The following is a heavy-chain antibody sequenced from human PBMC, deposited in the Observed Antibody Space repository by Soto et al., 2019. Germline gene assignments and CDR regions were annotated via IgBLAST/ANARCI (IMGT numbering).Heavy chain of an antibody. CDR2: IIPIFGTA. Sequence: SVKVSCKXSGGTFSSYAISWVRQAPGQGLEWMGGIIPIFGTANYAQKFQGRVTITADKSTSTAYMELSSLRSEDTAVYYCARKEPVSRAVTATYYYYGMDVWGQGTTVTVSS. J-gene: IGHJ6*02. D-gene: IGHD2-21*02. CDR3: ARKEPVSRAVTATYYYYGMDV. CDR1: GGTFSSYA. V-gene: IGHV1-69*06.